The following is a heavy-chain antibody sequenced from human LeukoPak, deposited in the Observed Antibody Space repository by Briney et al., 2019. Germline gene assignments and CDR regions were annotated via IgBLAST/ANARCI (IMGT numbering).Heavy chain of an antibody. CDR1: GGSISSNSHY. J-gene: IGHJ4*02. V-gene: IGHV4-39*01. CDR2: IYSSGTT. D-gene: IGHD3-10*01. Sequence: SETLSLTCIVSGGSISSNSHYWGWIRQPPGKGLEWIGSIYSSGTTYYNPSLRSRLTISADTSKNLFSLKLGSVAAADTAVYYCARHVMVRGVTHWGQGTLVTVSS. CDR3: ARHVMVRGVTH.